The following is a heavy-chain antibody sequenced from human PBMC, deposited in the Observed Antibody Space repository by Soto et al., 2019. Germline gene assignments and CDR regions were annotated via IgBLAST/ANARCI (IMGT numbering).Heavy chain of an antibody. D-gene: IGHD3-3*02. J-gene: IGHJ5*02. CDR3: ASPKIAFYNWFDP. Sequence: TSETLSLTCTVSGGSISSSSYYWGWIRQPPGKGLEWIGSIYYSGSTYYNPSLKSRVTISVDTSKNQFPLKLSSVTAADTAVYYCASPKIAFYNWFDPWGQGTLVTVSS. CDR2: IYYSGST. CDR1: GGSISSSSYY. V-gene: IGHV4-39*01.